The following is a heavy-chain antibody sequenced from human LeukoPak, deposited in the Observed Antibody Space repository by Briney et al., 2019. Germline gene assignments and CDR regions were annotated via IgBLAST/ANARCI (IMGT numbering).Heavy chain of an antibody. Sequence: PGGSLRLSCAASGFTFSSYSMNWVRQAPGKGLEWVSSISSSSSYIYYADSVKGRFTISRDNAKNSLYLQMNSLRAEDTAVYYCARDCSSTSCYTIYYYMDVWGKGTTVTVSS. J-gene: IGHJ6*03. CDR2: ISSSSSYI. CDR1: GFTFSSYS. D-gene: IGHD2-2*02. V-gene: IGHV3-21*01. CDR3: ARDCSSTSCYTIYYYMDV.